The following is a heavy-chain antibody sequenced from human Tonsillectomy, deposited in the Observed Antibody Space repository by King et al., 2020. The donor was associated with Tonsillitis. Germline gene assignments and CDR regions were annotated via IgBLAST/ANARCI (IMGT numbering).Heavy chain of an antibody. D-gene: IGHD2-2*01. CDR2: IIPILGIA. V-gene: IGHV1-69*04. CDR3: ARDLQYCSSTSCTSGWFDP. CDR1: GGTFSSYA. J-gene: IGHJ5*02. Sequence: QLVQSGAEVKKPGSSVKVSCKASGGTFSSYAISWVRQAPGQGLEWMGRIIPILGIANYAQKFQGRVTITADKSTSTAYMGLSSLRSEDTAVYYCARDLQYCSSTSCTSGWFDPWGQGTLVTVSS.